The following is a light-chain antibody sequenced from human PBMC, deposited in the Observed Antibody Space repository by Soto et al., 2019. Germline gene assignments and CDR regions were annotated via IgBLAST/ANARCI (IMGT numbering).Light chain of an antibody. CDR1: ESIRTW. CDR3: QQYNNYPRT. J-gene: IGKJ1*01. Sequence: QMTQSPSTLSASIGDRVTITCRASESIRTWLAWYQHKPGKAPKFLIYDASSLESGVPSRFSGSGSGTEFTLTISNLQPDDFATYFCQQYNNYPRTLGQGTKVDIK. CDR2: DAS. V-gene: IGKV1-5*01.